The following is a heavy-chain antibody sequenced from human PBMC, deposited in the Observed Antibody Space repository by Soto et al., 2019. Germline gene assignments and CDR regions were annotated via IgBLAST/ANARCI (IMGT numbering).Heavy chain of an antibody. Sequence: EVQLVESGGGLVQPGRSLRLSCAASGFTFDDYAMHWVRQAPGKGLEWVSGISWNSGSIGYADSVKGRFTISRDNAKNSLYLQMNSLRAEDTALYYCAKDIGQWRVHSYFDYWGQGTLVTVSS. V-gene: IGHV3-9*01. CDR1: GFTFDDYA. D-gene: IGHD6-19*01. CDR3: AKDIGQWRVHSYFDY. J-gene: IGHJ4*02. CDR2: ISWNSGSI.